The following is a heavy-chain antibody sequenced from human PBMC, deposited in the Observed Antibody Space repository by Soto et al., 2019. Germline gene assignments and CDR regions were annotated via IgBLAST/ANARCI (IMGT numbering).Heavy chain of an antibody. CDR1: GFTFSSYW. J-gene: IGHJ6*02. Sequence: GGSLRLSCAASGFTFSSYWMHWVRQAPGKGLVWVSRINSDGSSTSYADSVKGRFTISRDNAKNTLYLQMNSLRAEDTAVYYCSRVGCSGGSCYPYYYYYGMDVWGQGTTVTVSS. D-gene: IGHD2-15*01. CDR3: SRVGCSGGSCYPYYYYYGMDV. V-gene: IGHV3-74*01. CDR2: INSDGSST.